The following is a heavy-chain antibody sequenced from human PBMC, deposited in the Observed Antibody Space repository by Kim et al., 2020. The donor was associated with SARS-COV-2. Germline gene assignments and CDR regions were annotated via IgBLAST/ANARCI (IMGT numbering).Heavy chain of an antibody. CDR3: ARDRWLQWDYYYGMDV. D-gene: IGHD5-12*01. J-gene: IGHJ6*02. V-gene: IGHV1-69*13. CDR1: GGTFSSYA. Sequence: SVKVSCKASGGTFSSYAISWVRQAPGQGLEWMGGIIPIFGTANYAQKFQGRVTITADESTSTAYMELSSLRSEDTAVYYCARDRWLQWDYYYGMDVWGQGTTVTVSS. CDR2: IIPIFGTA.